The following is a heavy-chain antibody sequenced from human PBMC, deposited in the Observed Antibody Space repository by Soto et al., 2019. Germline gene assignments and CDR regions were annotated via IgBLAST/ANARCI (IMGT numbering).Heavy chain of an antibody. Sequence: QVQLVQSGAEVKKPGSSVKVSCKASGGTFSSYAISWVQQAPGQGLEWMGGIIPIFGTANYAQKFQGRGTITADESKSTAYMELSSLRSEDTAVYYCARACTNGVCYGRLGPWGQGTLVTVSS. CDR2: IIPIFGTA. D-gene: IGHD2-8*01. V-gene: IGHV1-69*01. J-gene: IGHJ5*02. CDR3: ARACTNGVCYGRLGP. CDR1: GGTFSSYA.